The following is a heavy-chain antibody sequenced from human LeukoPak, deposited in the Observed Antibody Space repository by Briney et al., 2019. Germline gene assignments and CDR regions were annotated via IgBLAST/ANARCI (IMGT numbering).Heavy chain of an antibody. CDR2: IKSDGSST. D-gene: IGHD3-3*01. Sequence: GGSLRLSCAASGFTFSTYWMHWVRQVPGRGPVWVSRIKSDGSSTTYADSVKGRFTISRDNAKNTLYLQMHSLRAEDTAVYYCAGVLFGVRNPTLDYRGQGTLVTVSS. CDR1: GFTFSTYW. V-gene: IGHV3-74*01. J-gene: IGHJ4*02. CDR3: AGVLFGVRNPTLDY.